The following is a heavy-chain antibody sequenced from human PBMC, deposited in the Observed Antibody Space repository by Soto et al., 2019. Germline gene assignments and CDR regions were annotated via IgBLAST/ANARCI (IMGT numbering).Heavy chain of an antibody. J-gene: IGHJ4*02. V-gene: IGHV4-30-4*01. D-gene: IGHD2-21*02. CDR3: ARGGHLLFRFFDY. Sequence: PSETLSLTCTVSGGSISSGDYYWSWIRQPPGKGLEWIGYIYSSGSTYYNPSLKSRVSISVDTSKNQFSLKLSSVTAADTAVYYCARGGHLLFRFFDYWGQGTLVTVSS. CDR1: GGSISSGDYY. CDR2: IYSSGST.